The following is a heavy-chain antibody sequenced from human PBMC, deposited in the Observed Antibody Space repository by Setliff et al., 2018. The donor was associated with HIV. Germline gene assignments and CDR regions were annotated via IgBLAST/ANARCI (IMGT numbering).Heavy chain of an antibody. CDR1: GYSFTSYW. V-gene: IGHV5-51*01. Sequence: PGESLKISCEASGYSFTSYWIGWVRQMPGKGLEWMGIIYPGDSDTKYSPSFQGQVTISVDKSISTTYLQWSSLRASDTAMYYCASLSGYSGDAFDVWGQGTMVTVSS. J-gene: IGHJ3*01. CDR3: ASLSGYSGDAFDV. D-gene: IGHD3-22*01. CDR2: IYPGDSDT.